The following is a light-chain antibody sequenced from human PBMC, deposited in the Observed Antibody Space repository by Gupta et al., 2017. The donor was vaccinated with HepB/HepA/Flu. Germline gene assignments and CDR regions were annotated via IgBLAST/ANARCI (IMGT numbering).Light chain of an antibody. V-gene: IGLV2-14*03. Sequence: QSALTQPASVSGTPGQSITFSCTGTSSDIGGYNYVSWYQQHPGKAPKLIIYEVSNRPSGVSDRFSGSKSGNTASLTISGLQAEDEADYYCTSYTTSRTWVFGGGTKLTVL. CDR1: SSDIGGYNY. CDR3: TSYTTSRTWV. CDR2: EVS. J-gene: IGLJ3*02.